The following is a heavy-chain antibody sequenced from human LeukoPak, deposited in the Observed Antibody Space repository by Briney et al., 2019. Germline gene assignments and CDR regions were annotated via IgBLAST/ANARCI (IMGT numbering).Heavy chain of an antibody. V-gene: IGHV3-7*03. CDR2: IKKDGSEK. D-gene: IGHD1-14*01. J-gene: IGHJ4*02. Sequence: GGSLRLSCAASGFTFSSYWMNWVRQAPGKGLEWVANIKKDGSEKYYADSVKGRFTISRDNAKNLLYLQMNCLRAEDTAVYYCARDRRTLNHSYFDYWGQGTLVTVSS. CDR1: GFTFSSYW. CDR3: ARDRRTLNHSYFDY.